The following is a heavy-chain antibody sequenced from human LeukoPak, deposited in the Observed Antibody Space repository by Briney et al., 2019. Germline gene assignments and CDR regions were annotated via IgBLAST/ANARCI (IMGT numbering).Heavy chain of an antibody. CDR3: ARGPAATLHFQH. Sequence: SETLSLTCTVSGGSISSGSYYWSWIRQHPGKGLEWIGYIYRSGSTYCNPSLRRRVTMSVDTSKNQFSLKLSSVTAADTAMYYCARGPAATLHFQHWGQGTLVTVSS. J-gene: IGHJ1*01. CDR2: IYRSGST. D-gene: IGHD2-2*01. CDR1: GGSISSGSYY. V-gene: IGHV4-31*03.